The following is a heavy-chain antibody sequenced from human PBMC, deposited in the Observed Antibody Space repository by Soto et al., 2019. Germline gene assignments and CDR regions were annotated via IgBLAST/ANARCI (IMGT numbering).Heavy chain of an antibody. CDR2: IYYSGST. D-gene: IGHD6-13*01. Sequence: SETLSLTCTVSGGSISSYYWSWIRQPLGKGLEWIGYIYYSGSTNYNPSLKSRVTISVDTSKNQFSLKLSSVTAADTAVYYCARGGVAAAGSVPFDYWGQGTLVTVPQ. J-gene: IGHJ4*02. CDR3: ARGGVAAAGSVPFDY. CDR1: GGSISSYY. V-gene: IGHV4-59*01.